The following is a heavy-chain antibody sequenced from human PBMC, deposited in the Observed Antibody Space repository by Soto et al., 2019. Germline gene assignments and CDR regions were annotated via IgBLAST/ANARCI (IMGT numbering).Heavy chain of an antibody. CDR2: INPRGDNT. CDR3: ARDPDSSGWSLYFDY. CDR1: GYTFTNYY. D-gene: IGHD6-19*01. J-gene: IGHJ4*02. V-gene: IGHV1-46*01. Sequence: ASVKVSCKASGYTFTNYYMHWVRQAPGQGLEWMGIINPRGDNTNYAQKFQGRVTMTRDTSTSTVYMELSSLRSEDTAVYYCARDPDSSGWSLYFDYWGRGTLVTVSS.